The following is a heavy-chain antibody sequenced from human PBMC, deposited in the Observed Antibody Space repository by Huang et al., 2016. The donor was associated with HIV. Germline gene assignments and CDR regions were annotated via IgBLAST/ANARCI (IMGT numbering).Heavy chain of an antibody. Sequence: QVQLVQSGAEVRKPGSSVKVSCRASGGSFNTFGINWVRQAPGQGLEWMGGIIPRLGTRNDAQRFQGRVTITADETTGVVYMELSSLRSDDTAVYFCAKRGGAWGSPYAFDLWGPGTMVTVSS. CDR2: IIPRLGTR. D-gene: IGHD3-16*01. CDR3: AKRGGAWGSPYAFDL. V-gene: IGHV1-69*13. CDR1: GGSFNTFG. J-gene: IGHJ3*01.